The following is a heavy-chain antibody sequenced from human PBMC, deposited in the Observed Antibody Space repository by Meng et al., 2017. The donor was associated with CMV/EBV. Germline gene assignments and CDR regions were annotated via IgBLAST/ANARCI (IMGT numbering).Heavy chain of an antibody. J-gene: IGHJ4*02. Sequence: GESLKISCAASGFNFSNYEMNWVRQAPGKGLEWLSYISSSGNTKYYADSVKGRFTISRDNAKNSLYLQMNSLRPEDTAVYSCASGYDYFDSWGQGTLVTVSS. CDR2: ISSSGNTK. V-gene: IGHV3-48*03. D-gene: IGHD5-12*01. CDR1: GFNFSNYE. CDR3: ASGYDYFDS.